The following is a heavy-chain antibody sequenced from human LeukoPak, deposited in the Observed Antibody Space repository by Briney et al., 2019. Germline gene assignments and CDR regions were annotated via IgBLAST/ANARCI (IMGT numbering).Heavy chain of an antibody. D-gene: IGHD3-22*01. Sequence: SETLSLTCTVSGGSISSYYWSWIRQPPGKGLEWIGYIYYSGSTNYNPSLKSRVTISVDTSKNQFSLKLSSVTAADTAVYYCARSSDSSGYLNWFDPWGQGTLVTVSS. CDR1: GGSISSYY. CDR2: IYYSGST. CDR3: ARSSDSSGYLNWFDP. V-gene: IGHV4-59*01. J-gene: IGHJ5*02.